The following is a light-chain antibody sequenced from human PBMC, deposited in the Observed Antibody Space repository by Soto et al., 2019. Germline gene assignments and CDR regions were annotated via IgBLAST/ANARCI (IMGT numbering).Light chain of an antibody. J-gene: IGKJ1*01. Sequence: ERVMPQSPGTLSLSPGERATLSCRASQSVSNNYLAWYQQKPGQAPRLLIYGASTRATGIPARFSGSGSGTEFTLTISSLQSEDFAVYFCQQYNIWPQTFGQGTKVDI. V-gene: IGKV3-15*01. CDR1: QSVSNN. CDR3: QQYNIWPQT. CDR2: GAS.